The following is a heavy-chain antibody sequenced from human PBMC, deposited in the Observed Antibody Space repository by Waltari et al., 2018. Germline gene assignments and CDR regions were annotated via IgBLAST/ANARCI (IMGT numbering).Heavy chain of an antibody. J-gene: IGHJ5*02. CDR2: IYWDDDK. CDR3: AHTPYEFWSGSPSWFDP. CDR1: GFSLSNSGVG. D-gene: IGHD3-3*01. V-gene: IGHV2-5*02. Sequence: QSTLKESGPTLVNPTQTLTLTCTFSGFSLSNSGVGVGWIRQPPGKALAWLALIYWDDDKRYSPSLKSRLTITKDTSKNQVVLTMTNMNPVDTATYYCAHTPYEFWSGSPSWFDPWGQGTLVTVSS.